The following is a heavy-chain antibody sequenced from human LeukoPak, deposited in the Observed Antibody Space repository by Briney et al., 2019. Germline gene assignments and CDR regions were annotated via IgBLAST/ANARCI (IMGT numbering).Heavy chain of an antibody. Sequence: GSLRLSCAASGFTFSDYYMSWIRQPPGKGLEWIGEINHSGSTNYNPSLKSRVTISVDTSKNQFSLKLSSVTAAYTAVYYCARFTMPLVGGFDPWGQGTLVTVSS. CDR1: GFTFSDYY. CDR3: ARFTMPLVGGFDP. D-gene: IGHD3-10*01. CDR2: INHSGST. V-gene: IGHV4-34*01. J-gene: IGHJ5*02.